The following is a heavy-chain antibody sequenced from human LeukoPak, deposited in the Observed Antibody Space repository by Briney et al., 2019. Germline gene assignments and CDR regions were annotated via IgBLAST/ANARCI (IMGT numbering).Heavy chain of an antibody. V-gene: IGHV1-18*01. D-gene: IGHD2-2*01. J-gene: IGHJ4*02. Sequence: ASVKVSCKTSGYTFTTYGVSWVRQAPGQGLEWMGWVSGYTGSTNYAERFQGRVTMTTDTSTTTVYMELTSLRSDDTAVYYCARGEVSASLYYFDFWGQGTLVTVS. CDR1: GYTFTTYG. CDR3: ARGEVSASLYYFDF. CDR2: VSGYTGST.